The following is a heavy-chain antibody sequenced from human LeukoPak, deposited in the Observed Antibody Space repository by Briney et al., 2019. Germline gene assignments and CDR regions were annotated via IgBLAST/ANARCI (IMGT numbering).Heavy chain of an antibody. CDR1: GFTFSSYG. CDR2: IWYDGSNK. CDR3: ARDLPFEGVLEWLLEY. J-gene: IGHJ1*01. V-gene: IGHV3-33*01. Sequence: GGSLRLSCAASGFTFSSYGMHWVRQAPGKGLEWVAVIWYDGSNKYYADSVKGRFTISRDNSKNTLYLQMNSLRAEDTAVYYCARDLPFEGVLEWLLEYWGQGTLVTVSS. D-gene: IGHD3-3*01.